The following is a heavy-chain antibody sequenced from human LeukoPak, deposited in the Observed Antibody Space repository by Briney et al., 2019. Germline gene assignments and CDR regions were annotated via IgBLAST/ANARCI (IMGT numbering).Heavy chain of an antibody. Sequence: GGSLRLSCAASGFTFSSYWMHWVRQAPGKGLVWVSRINTDGSSTSYADSVKGRFTISRDNSKNTLYLQMNSLRAEDTAVYYCANQYYYDSSGRFDYWGQGTLVTVSS. CDR3: ANQYYYDSSGRFDY. CDR2: INTDGSST. D-gene: IGHD3-22*01. CDR1: GFTFSSYW. V-gene: IGHV3-74*01. J-gene: IGHJ4*02.